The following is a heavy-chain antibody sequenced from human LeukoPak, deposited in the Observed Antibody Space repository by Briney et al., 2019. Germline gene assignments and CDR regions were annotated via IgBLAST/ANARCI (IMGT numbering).Heavy chain of an antibody. J-gene: IGHJ4*02. D-gene: IGHD2-15*01. CDR1: RFPFSTYS. CDR3: AKDHSGSGRAFEY. Sequence: PGGSLRLSCAASRFPFSTYSMNWVRQAPGKGLEWVALVSSDGRNNYYADSVKGRFTISRGNSKDTLYLQMNTLRPEDTAVYYCAKDHSGSGRAFEYWGQGTLVTVSS. CDR2: VSSDGRNN. V-gene: IGHV3-30*18.